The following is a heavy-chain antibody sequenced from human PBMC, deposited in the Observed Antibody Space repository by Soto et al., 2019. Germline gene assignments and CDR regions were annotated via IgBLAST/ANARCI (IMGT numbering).Heavy chain of an antibody. CDR1: GFTFSSYG. CDR3: AKRGEDCSSTSCYYYYGTDV. D-gene: IGHD2-2*01. Sequence: GGSLRLSCAASGFTFSSYGMHWVRQAPGKGLEWVAVISYDGSNKYYADSVKGRFTISRDNSKNTLYLQMNSLRAEDTAVYYCAKRGEDCSSTSCYYYYGTDVWGQGTTVTVSS. CDR2: ISYDGSNK. J-gene: IGHJ6*02. V-gene: IGHV3-30*18.